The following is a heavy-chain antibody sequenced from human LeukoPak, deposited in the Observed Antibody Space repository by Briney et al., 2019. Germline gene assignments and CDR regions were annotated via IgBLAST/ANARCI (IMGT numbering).Heavy chain of an antibody. V-gene: IGHV3-66*01. D-gene: IGHD3-16*01. CDR3: ARARNDYVWGSYLFY. CDR1: GFTFSNYA. Sequence: GGSLRLSCAASGFTFSNYAMSWVRQAPGKGLEWVSVIYSGGSTYYADSVKGRFTISRDNSKNTLYLQMNSLRAEDTAVYYCARARNDYVWGSYLFYWGQGTLVTVSS. CDR2: IYSGGST. J-gene: IGHJ4*02.